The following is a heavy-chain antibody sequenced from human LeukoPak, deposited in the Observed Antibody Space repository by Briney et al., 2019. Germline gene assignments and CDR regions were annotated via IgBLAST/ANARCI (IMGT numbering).Heavy chain of an antibody. CDR2: ISYDGGNK. CDR3: AKDLRYYGSGSYLGFDY. Sequence: GRSLRLSCAASGFTFSSYGMHWVRQAPGKGLEWVAVISYDGGNKYYADSVKGRFTISRDNSKNTLYLQMNSLRAEDTAVYYCAKDLRYYGSGSYLGFDYWGQGTLVTVSS. V-gene: IGHV3-30*18. D-gene: IGHD3-10*01. CDR1: GFTFSSYG. J-gene: IGHJ4*02.